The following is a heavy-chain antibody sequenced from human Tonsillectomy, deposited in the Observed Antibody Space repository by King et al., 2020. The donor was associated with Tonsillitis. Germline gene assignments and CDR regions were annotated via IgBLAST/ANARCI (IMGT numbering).Heavy chain of an antibody. CDR2: ISYDGTKK. J-gene: IGHJ6*03. CDR3: ARDSADYSYYYYMDV. CDR1: GFTFSNYA. D-gene: IGHD3-10*01. Sequence: VQLVESGGGVVQPGRSLRLSCAASGFTFSNYALHWVRQAPGMGLEWGAVISYDGTKKYYADSVKGRFTISRDNSKNTLYLQMNNLRAEDTAVYYCARDSADYSYYYYMDVWGKGTTVTVSS. V-gene: IGHV3-30*17.